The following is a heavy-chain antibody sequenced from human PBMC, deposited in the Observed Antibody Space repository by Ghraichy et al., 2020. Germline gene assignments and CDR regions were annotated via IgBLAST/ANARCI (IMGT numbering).Heavy chain of an antibody. J-gene: IGHJ4*02. CDR3: ALEGEWHARYFDY. V-gene: IGHV4-59*01. CDR2: IYYSGST. CDR1: LFSISIYS. D-gene: IGHD3-16*01. Sequence: ISCTLSLFSISIYSCSFLRHPPVKGLEWIGYIYYSGSTNYNPSLKSRVTISVDTSKNQFSLKLSSVTAADTAVDYCALEGEWHARYFDYWGQGTLVTVSS.